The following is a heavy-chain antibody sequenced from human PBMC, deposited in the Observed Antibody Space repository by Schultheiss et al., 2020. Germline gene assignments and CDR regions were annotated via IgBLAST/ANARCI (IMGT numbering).Heavy chain of an antibody. CDR3: ARGPDYYDSSGLEGYYFDY. J-gene: IGHJ4*02. CDR2: ISGSGGST. D-gene: IGHD3-22*01. V-gene: IGHV3-23*01. CDR1: GFTFSSYA. Sequence: GGSLRLSCAASGFTFSSYAMSWVRQAPGKGLEWVSAISGSGGSTYYADSVKGRFTISRDNAKNSLYLQMNSLRDEDTAVYYCARGPDYYDSSGLEGYYFDYWGQGTLVTVSS.